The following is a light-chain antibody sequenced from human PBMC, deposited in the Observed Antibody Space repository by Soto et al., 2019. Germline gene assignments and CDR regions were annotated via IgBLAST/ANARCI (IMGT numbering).Light chain of an antibody. Sequence: QLVLTQTSSVSASPGSSVKLTCTLDRGHSNHITAWHQQQPGKAPRFLMKLEGSGTNIKGSGVPDRFSGFSSGADRYLIISNLQSEDEAAYYCQTWDSNTHSPFGGGTKLTVL. CDR3: QTWDSNTHSP. V-gene: IGLV4-60*03. CDR1: RGHSNHI. J-gene: IGLJ2*01. CDR2: LEGSGTN.